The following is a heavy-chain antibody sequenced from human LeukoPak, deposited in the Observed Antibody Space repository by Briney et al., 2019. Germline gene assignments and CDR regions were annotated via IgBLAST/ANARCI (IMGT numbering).Heavy chain of an antibody. V-gene: IGHV4-59*08. D-gene: IGHD6-19*01. J-gene: IGHJ5*02. CDR3: ARFIVVAGQGYHWFDP. Sequence: SETLSLTCTVSGGSISSYYWNWIRQPPGKGLEWIGYIPYSGTINYNPSLKSRLTISVDTSKNQFSLKLSSVTAADTAVYFCARFIVVAGQGYHWFDPWGQGTLVTVSS. CDR1: GGSISSYY. CDR2: IPYSGTI.